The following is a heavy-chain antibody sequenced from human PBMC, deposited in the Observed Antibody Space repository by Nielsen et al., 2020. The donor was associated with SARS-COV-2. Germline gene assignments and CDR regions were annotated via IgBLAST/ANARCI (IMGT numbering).Heavy chain of an antibody. CDR3: ASARAVAGAYYYYMDV. CDR2: IIPIFGTA. V-gene: IGHV1-69*01. D-gene: IGHD6-19*01. Sequence: VRQAPGQGLEWMGGIIPIFGTANYAQKFQGRVTITADESTSTAYMELSSLRSEDTAVYYCASARAVAGAYYYYMDVWGKGTTVTVSS. J-gene: IGHJ6*03.